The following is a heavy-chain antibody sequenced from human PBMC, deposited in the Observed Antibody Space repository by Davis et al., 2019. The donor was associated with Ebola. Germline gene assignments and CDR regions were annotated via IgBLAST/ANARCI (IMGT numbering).Heavy chain of an antibody. V-gene: IGHV3-74*01. CDR2: IYSDGRRT. J-gene: IGHJ4*02. Sequence: GESLKISCAASGFAFSAYWMHWVRQTPEKGLVWVARIYSDGRRTAYADSVKGRFTISRDKSNNSLYLDMNSLRVDDTAVYYCATTQWLREFDNWGQGTLVTVSS. D-gene: IGHD6-19*01. CDR3: ATTQWLREFDN. CDR1: GFAFSAYW.